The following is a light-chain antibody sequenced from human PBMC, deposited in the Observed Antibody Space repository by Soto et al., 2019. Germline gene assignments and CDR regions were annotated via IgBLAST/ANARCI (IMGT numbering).Light chain of an antibody. J-gene: IGLJ1*01. V-gene: IGLV2-11*01. Sequence: QSVLTQPASVSGSPGQSITISCSGTSSDIGAYDYVSWYQQHPGRAPKLIIYDVIKRPSGVPHHLSGSKSGNTASLTISGLQAEDEADYFCCSYAGSYTHVFGTGTKVTVL. CDR2: DVI. CDR3: CSYAGSYTHV. CDR1: SSDIGAYDY.